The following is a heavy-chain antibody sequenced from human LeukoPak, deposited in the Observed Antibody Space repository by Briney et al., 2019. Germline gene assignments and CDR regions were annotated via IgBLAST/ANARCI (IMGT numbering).Heavy chain of an antibody. Sequence: GGSLRLSCAASGFAFNFFAMSWVRQVPGKGLEWISTINASAGSTYYADSVKGRFTISRDNSESTLFLQMNSLRAEDTAVYYCAKVVSEWSTLSFWGQGTLVTVSS. D-gene: IGHD2-8*01. J-gene: IGHJ4*02. CDR1: GFAFNFFA. CDR2: INASAGST. CDR3: AKVVSEWSTLSF. V-gene: IGHV3-23*01.